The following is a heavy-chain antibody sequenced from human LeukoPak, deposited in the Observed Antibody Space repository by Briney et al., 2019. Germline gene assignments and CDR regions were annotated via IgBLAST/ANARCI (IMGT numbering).Heavy chain of an antibody. CDR2: IYYSGST. D-gene: IGHD3-10*01. J-gene: IGHJ4*02. CDR3: ARYGSGTYRQFDY. V-gene: IGHV4-59*01. Sequence: SETLSLTCIVSGGSISSYYWGWIRQPPGKGLEWIGYIYYSGSTNYSPSLKSRVTISVDTSRNHFSLKLSSVTAADTAVYYCARYGSGTYRQFDYWGQGTLVTVSS. CDR1: GGSISSYY.